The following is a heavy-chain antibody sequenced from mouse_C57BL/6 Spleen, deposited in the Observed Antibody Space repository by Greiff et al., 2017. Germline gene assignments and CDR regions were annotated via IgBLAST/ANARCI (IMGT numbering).Heavy chain of an antibody. D-gene: IGHD1-1*01. CDR1: GYTFTSYW. CDR3: ARYGSNYGEGAMDY. J-gene: IGHJ4*01. Sequence: QVQLQQPGAELVKPGASVKLSCKASGYTFTSYWMQWVKQRPGQGLEWIGEIDPSDSYTNYNQKFKGKATLTVDTSSSTAYMQLSSLTSEDSAVYYCARYGSNYGEGAMDYWGQGTSVTGSS. CDR2: IDPSDSYT. V-gene: IGHV1-50*01.